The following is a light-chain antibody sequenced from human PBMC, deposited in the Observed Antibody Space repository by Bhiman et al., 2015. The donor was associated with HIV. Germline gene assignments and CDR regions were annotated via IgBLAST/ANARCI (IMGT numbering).Light chain of an antibody. CDR1: SSNIGSKY. CDR2: RNN. Sequence: QPVLTQSPSASGTPGQRVTISCSGSSSNIGSKYVCWYQQLPGTAPKLLIYRNNQRPSGVPDRFSGSKSGTSASLAISGLRSEDEADYYCSSYTSSNTLLFGGGTKLTVL. V-gene: IGLV1-47*01. CDR3: SSYTSSNTLL. J-gene: IGLJ2*01.